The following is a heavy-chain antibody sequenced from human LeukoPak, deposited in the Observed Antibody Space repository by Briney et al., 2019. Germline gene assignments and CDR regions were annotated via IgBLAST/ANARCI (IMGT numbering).Heavy chain of an antibody. D-gene: IGHD1-26*01. CDR3: AKVYIVGATISDYYFDY. J-gene: IGHJ4*02. V-gene: IGHV1-46*01. CDR2: INPSGGST. Sequence: ASVKVSCKASGYTFTSYYMHWVRQAPGQGLEWMGIINPSGGSTSYAQKFQGRVTMTRDTSTSTVYMELSSLRSEDTAVYYCAKVYIVGATISDYYFDYWGQGTLVTVSS. CDR1: GYTFTSYY.